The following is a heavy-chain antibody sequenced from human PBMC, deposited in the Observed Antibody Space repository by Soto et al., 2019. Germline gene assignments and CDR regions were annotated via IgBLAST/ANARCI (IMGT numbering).Heavy chain of an antibody. CDR1: GGSISSSSYY. CDR3: ARYFMVRGVMSAFDL. Sequence: PSETLSLTCTVSGGSISSSSYYWGWIRQPPGKGLEWIGSIYYIGSTYYNPSLKSRVTISVDTSKNQFSLKLSSVTAAVTAVYYCARYFMVRGVMSAFDLWGQGTMVTVS. V-gene: IGHV4-39*07. J-gene: IGHJ3*01. CDR2: IYYIGST. D-gene: IGHD3-10*01.